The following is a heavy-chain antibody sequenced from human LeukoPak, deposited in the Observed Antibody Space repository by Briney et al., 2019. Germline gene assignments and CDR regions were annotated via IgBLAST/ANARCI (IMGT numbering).Heavy chain of an antibody. D-gene: IGHD1-26*01. V-gene: IGHV3-11*06. J-gene: IGHJ5*02. CDR2: ISSGSSYT. CDR1: GVTFSDSY. CDR3: ARDVGGTVGATTS. Sequence: GGSLRLSCAASGVTFSDSYMSWIRQAPGKGLEWVSYISSGSSYTNYADSVKGRFTISRDNAKNSLYLQMNSLRAEDTAVYYCARDVGGTVGATTSWGQGTLVTVSS.